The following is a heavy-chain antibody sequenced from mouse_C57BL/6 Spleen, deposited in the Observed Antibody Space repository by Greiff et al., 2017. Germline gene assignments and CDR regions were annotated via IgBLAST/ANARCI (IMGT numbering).Heavy chain of an antibody. D-gene: IGHD1-1*01. CDR3: ARKRVTTIGGYFDG. V-gene: IGHV1-53*01. CDR1: GYTFTSYW. Sequence: QVQLQQPGTELVKPGASVTLSCKASGYTFTSYWMHWVKQRPGQGLEWIGNINPSNGGTNYNEKFKSKATLTVDKSSSTAYMQLSSLTSENSAVYYCARKRVTTIGGYFDGGGQGTTLTVPS. CDR2: INPSNGGT. J-gene: IGHJ2*01.